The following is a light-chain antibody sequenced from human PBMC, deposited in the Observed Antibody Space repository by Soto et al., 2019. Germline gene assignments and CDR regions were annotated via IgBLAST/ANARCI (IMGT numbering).Light chain of an antibody. V-gene: IGKV3-20*01. CDR1: QSVAGNF. Sequence: EIVLTQSPGTLSLSPGERATLSCTASQSVAGNFLAWYQQRPGQAPRLLISAASSRATAIPARFSGSGSGTESTLTNSRLEPDDAAVYFDQQYGNSPLNFGPGTKLNIK. CDR3: QQYGNSPLN. J-gene: IGKJ3*01. CDR2: AAS.